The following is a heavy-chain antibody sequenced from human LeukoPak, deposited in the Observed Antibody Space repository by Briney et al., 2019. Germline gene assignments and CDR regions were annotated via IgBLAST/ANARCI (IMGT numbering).Heavy chain of an antibody. CDR1: GHTFTSYG. J-gene: IGHJ4*02. CDR2: ISAQHGQA. D-gene: IGHD2-8*01. CDR3: AGSLGYCTSNVCYLKY. V-gene: IGHV1-18*01. Sequence: ASVKVSCKASGHTFTSYGISWVRQVAGQGLEWMGWISAQHGQAEYAPNSQDRVTMTTDTYTNTAYMELRSLRSDDTAVYYCAGSLGYCTSNVCYLKYWGQGTLVTVSS.